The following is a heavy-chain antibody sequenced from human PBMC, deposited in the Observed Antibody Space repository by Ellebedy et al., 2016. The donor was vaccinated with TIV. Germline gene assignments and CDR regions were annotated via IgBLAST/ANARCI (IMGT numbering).Heavy chain of an antibody. Sequence: MPSETLSLTCTVPGGPISTGDNNWNSIRQYPGKGLAWIGNISYSGVTHYNPSLESRVTISIDPSKNQFALRLSHGTAADTAVYYCARPGHYLHYPGMDVWGQGTTVTVSS. CDR3: ARPGHYLHYPGMDV. CDR1: GGPISTGDNN. CDR2: ISYSGVT. V-gene: IGHV4-31*03. D-gene: IGHD3-22*01. J-gene: IGHJ6*02.